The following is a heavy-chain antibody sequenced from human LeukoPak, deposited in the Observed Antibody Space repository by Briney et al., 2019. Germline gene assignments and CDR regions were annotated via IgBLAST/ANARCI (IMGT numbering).Heavy chain of an antibody. CDR3: AKKRYSSSGYFDY. CDR2: ISGSGGST. Sequence: GGSLRLSCAASGFTFNSYAMSWVRQAPGKGLEWVSAISGSGGSTYYADSVKGRFTISRDNSKNTLYLQMNSLRAEDTAVYYCAKKRYSSSGYFDYWGQGTLVTVSS. V-gene: IGHV3-23*01. J-gene: IGHJ4*02. CDR1: GFTFNSYA. D-gene: IGHD6-6*01.